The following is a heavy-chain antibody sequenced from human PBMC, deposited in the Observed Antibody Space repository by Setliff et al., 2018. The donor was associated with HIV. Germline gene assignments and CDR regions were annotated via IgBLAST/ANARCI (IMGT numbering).Heavy chain of an antibody. J-gene: IGHJ4*02. CDR3: ARDDYGYNGKGFDY. CDR2: INPSGST. V-gene: IGHV4-34*01. CDR1: GGPFSGFY. Sequence: PSETLSLTCAVYGGPFSGFYYSWIRQAPGKGLEWIGEINPSGSTNYNPSLKSRVTISVDTSKYQVSLNLNSVTAADTAVYYCARDDYGYNGKGFDYWGPGTLVTVS. D-gene: IGHD4-17*01.